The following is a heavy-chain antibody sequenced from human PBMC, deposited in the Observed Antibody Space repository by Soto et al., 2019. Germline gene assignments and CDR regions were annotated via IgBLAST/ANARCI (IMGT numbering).Heavy chain of an antibody. V-gene: IGHV4-59*02. D-gene: IGHD6-6*01. Sequence: SETLSLTCTVSGASVSSYFWSWVRQPPGKGLEWIGYIYNSGRTNYNPSLKSRVAISLDTSDNDFSLRLTSLTAADTAVYYCARVTTGSSSGHGLDVWGQGTTVTVSS. CDR1: GASVSSYF. CDR2: IYNSGRT. J-gene: IGHJ6*02. CDR3: ARVTTGSSSGHGLDV.